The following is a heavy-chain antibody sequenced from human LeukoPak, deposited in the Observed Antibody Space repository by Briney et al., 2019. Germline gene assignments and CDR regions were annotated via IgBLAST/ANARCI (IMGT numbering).Heavy chain of an antibody. CDR2: ISSSSSQI. CDR3: AKERNLEIAVAGTIFDY. D-gene: IGHD6-19*01. Sequence: GGSLRLSCAASGFTFSNYSMNWVRQAPGKGLEWVSSISSSSSQIYYADSVKGRFTISRDNSKNTLYLQMNSLRAEDTAVYYCAKERNLEIAVAGTIFDYWGQGTLVTVSS. J-gene: IGHJ4*02. CDR1: GFTFSNYS. V-gene: IGHV3-21*01.